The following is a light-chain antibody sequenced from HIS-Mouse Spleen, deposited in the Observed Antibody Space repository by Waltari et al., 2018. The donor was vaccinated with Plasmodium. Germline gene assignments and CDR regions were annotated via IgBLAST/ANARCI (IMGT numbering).Light chain of an antibody. Sequence: QAVLTQPSSLSASPGASASLTCTLRSGINVGTYRIYWYQQKPGSPPQYLLRYKSDSDKQQGSGVPIRCSGSKDASANAGILLISGLQSEDEADYYCMIWHSSAWVFGGGTKLTVL. J-gene: IGLJ3*02. CDR3: MIWHSSAWV. CDR1: SGINVGTYR. V-gene: IGLV5-45*03. CDR2: YKSDSDK.